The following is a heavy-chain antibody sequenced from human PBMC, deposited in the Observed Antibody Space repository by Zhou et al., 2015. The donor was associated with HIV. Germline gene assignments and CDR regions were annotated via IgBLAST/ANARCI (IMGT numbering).Heavy chain of an antibody. CDR1: GGTFSSYT. Sequence: QVQLVQSGAEVKKPGSSVKVSCKASGGTFSSYTISWVRQAPGQGLEWMGRIIPILGIANYAQKFQGRVTITADKSTSTAYMELSSLRSEDTAVYYCARDGSSSYWSDYWGQGTLVTVSS. V-gene: IGHV1-69*08. CDR3: ARDGSSSYWSDY. J-gene: IGHJ4*02. CDR2: IIPILGIA. D-gene: IGHD6-6*01.